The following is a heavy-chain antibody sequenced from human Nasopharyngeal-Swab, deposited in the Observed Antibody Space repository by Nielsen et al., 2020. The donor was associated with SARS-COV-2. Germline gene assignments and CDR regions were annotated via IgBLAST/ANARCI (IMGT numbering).Heavy chain of an antibody. V-gene: IGHV4-4*02. D-gene: IGHD4-17*01. CDR3: AISYGDPDWYFDL. CDR2: IYHSGST. CDR1: GGSISSSNW. J-gene: IGHJ2*01. Sequence: SETLSLTCAVSGGSISSSNWWSWVRQPPGKGLEWIGEIYHSGSTNYNPSLKSRVTISVDKSKNQFSLKLSSVTAADTAVYYCAISYGDPDWYFDLWGRGTLVTVSS.